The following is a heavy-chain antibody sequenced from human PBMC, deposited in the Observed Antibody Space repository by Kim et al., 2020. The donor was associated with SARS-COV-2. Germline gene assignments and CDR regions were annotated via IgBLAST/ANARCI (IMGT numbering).Heavy chain of an antibody. V-gene: IGHV3-64D*06. CDR2: ISSNGGST. D-gene: IGHD2-2*01. J-gene: IGHJ4*02. CDR3: VKDTCSSTREFDY. Sequence: GGSLRLSCSASGFTFSSYAMHWVRQAPGKGLEYVSAISSNGGSTYYADSVKGRFTISRDNSKNTLYLQMSSLRAEDTAVYYCVKDTCSSTREFDYWGQGTLVTVSS. CDR1: GFTFSSYA.